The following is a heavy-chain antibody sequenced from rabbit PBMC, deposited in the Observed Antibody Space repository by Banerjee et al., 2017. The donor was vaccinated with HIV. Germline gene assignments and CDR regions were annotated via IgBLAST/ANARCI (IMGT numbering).Heavy chain of an antibody. D-gene: IGHD1-1*01. CDR3: ARDLTGVIGWNLNL. V-gene: IGHV1S40*01. Sequence: QSLEESGGDLVKPGASLTLTCTASGFSFSSSYWICWVRQAPGKGLEWIGCINTGGSGNPYYATWAKGRFTISKTSSTTVTLQMTSLTAADTATYFCARDLTGVIGWNLNLWGPGTLVTVS. CDR2: INTGGSGNP. J-gene: IGHJ4*01. CDR1: GFSFSSSYW.